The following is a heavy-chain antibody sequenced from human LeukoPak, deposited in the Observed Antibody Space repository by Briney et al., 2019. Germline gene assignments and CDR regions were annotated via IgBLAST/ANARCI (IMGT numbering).Heavy chain of an antibody. CDR2: IYTSGST. Sequence: SETLSLTCTVPGGSISSGSYYWSWIRQPAGKGLEWIGRIYTSGSTNYNPSLKSRVTISVDTSKNQFSLKLSSVTAADTAVYYCASAQDYGDYYFDYWGQGTLVTVSS. J-gene: IGHJ4*02. CDR1: GGSISSGSYY. D-gene: IGHD4-17*01. CDR3: ASAQDYGDYYFDY. V-gene: IGHV4-61*02.